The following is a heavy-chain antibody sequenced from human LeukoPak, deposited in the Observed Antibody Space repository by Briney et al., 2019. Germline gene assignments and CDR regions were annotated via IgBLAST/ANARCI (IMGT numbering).Heavy chain of an antibody. D-gene: IGHD7-27*01. CDR2: IYYSGST. CDR3: ARHSGGLNWGSRWFDP. V-gene: IGHV4-59*08. J-gene: IGHJ5*02. CDR1: GGSISSYY. Sequence: SETLSLTCTVSGGSISSYYWSWIRQPPGKGLEWIGYIYYSGSTNYNPSLKSRVTISVDTSKNQFSLKLSSVTAADTAVYYCARHSGGLNWGSRWFDPWGQGTLVTVSS.